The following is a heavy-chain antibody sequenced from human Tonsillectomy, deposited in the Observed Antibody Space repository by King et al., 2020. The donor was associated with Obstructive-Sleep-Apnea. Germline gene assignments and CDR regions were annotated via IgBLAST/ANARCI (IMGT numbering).Heavy chain of an antibody. J-gene: IGHJ2*01. Sequence: QLQESGPGLVKPSQTLSLTCTVSGGSISSGGYYWSWIRQHPGKGLEWIGYIYYSGSTYYNPSLKSRATISVDTSENQFSLKLSSVTAADTAVYYCARGHGFSSWYDWYFDLWGRGTLVTVSS. V-gene: IGHV4-31*03. CDR1: GGSISSGGYY. D-gene: IGHD6-13*01. CDR3: ARGHGFSSWYDWYFDL. CDR2: IYYSGST.